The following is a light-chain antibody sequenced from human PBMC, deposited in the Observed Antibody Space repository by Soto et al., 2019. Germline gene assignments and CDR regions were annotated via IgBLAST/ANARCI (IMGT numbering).Light chain of an antibody. J-gene: IGKJ2*01. V-gene: IGKV2-30*01. CDR2: RVS. Sequence: DVVMTQSPLSLPVTLGQPASSSCTSSQSLVYRDGNTYLNWFHQRPGQSPRRLIYRVSNRYSGVPDSFSGSGSGTDFTLKISRVEAEDVGVYYCMQGTHWPPYTFGQGTKLELK. CDR1: QSLVYRDGNTY. CDR3: MQGTHWPPYT.